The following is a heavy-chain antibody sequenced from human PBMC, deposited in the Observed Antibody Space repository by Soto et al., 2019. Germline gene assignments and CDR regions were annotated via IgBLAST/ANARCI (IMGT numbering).Heavy chain of an antibody. CDR2: IRISSTTI. D-gene: IGHD6-6*01. J-gene: IGHJ3*02. CDR3: ARPVPRHDAFDI. CDR1: GFTFSTYS. Sequence: PGGSLRLACAASGFTFSTYSMNWVRQAPGQGLEWVSYIRISSTTIYYADSVKGRFTISRDNAKNSLYLQMSSLRDEDTAVYYCARPVPRHDAFDIWGQGTMVTVSS. V-gene: IGHV3-48*02.